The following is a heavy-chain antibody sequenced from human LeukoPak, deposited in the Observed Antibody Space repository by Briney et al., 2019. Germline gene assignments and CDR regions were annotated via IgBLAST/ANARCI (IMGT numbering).Heavy chain of an antibody. Sequence: PGGSLRLSCAASGFIFSSYEMNWVRQAPGKGLEWVSYISSSGSTIYYADSVKGRFTISRDNAKNSLYLQMNSLRAEDTAVYYCARDGSIAAAGGMDVWGQGTMVTVSS. D-gene: IGHD6-13*01. CDR2: ISSSGSTI. CDR1: GFIFSSYE. CDR3: ARDGSIAAAGGMDV. V-gene: IGHV3-48*03. J-gene: IGHJ6*02.